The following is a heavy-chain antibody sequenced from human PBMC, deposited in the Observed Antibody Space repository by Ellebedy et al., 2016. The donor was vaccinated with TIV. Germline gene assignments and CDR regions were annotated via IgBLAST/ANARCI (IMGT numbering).Heavy chain of an antibody. D-gene: IGHD1-1*01. CDR3: AREKSGHKWNDGFDS. CDR2: ISSSGAYR. J-gene: IGHJ4*02. CDR1: GLPFSTYN. V-gene: IGHV3-21*01. Sequence: GESLKISCAASGLPFSTYNMNWVRQAPGKGLEWVSSISSSGAYRYHADSMEGRFTISRDNAKNSLYLQMNSLRADDTAVYYCAREKSGHKWNDGFDSWGQGTLVTVSS.